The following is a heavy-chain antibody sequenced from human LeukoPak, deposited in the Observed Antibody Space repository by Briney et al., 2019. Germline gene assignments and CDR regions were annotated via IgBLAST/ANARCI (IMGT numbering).Heavy chain of an antibody. D-gene: IGHD2-2*01. V-gene: IGHV4-31*03. J-gene: IGHJ5*02. CDR2: IYYSGST. Sequence: SETLSLTCTVSGGSISSGGYYWSWIRQHPGKGLEWIGYIYYSGSTYYNPSLKSRATISVDTSKNQFSLKLSSMTAADTAVYCCARTPGGVVPAAVWMGNWFDPWGQGTLVTVSS. CDR1: GGSISSGGYY. CDR3: ARTPGGVVPAAVWMGNWFDP.